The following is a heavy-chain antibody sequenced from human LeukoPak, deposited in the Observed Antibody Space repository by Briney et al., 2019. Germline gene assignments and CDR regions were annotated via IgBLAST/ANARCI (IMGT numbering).Heavy chain of an antibody. V-gene: IGHV4-59*12. J-gene: IGHJ5*02. CDR2: IHYSGTT. CDR1: GASISGYY. CDR3: ARGGAVAGLRWFDP. D-gene: IGHD6-19*01. Sequence: KPSETLSLTCTVSGASISGYYWSWIRQPPGKGLEWIGYIHYSGTTNYNPSLKSRVTISVDTSKNQFSLKLSSVTAADTAVYYCARGGAVAGLRWFDPWGQGTLVTVSS.